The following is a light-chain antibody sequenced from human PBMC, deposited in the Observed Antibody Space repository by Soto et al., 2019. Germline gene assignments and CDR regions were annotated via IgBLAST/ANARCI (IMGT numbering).Light chain of an antibody. J-gene: IGLJ2*01. Sequence: QSVLTQPASVSGSPGQSITISCTGTSSDVGSYNLVSWYQQHPGKAPKLMIYEGSKRPAGVFNRFSGSKSGNTASLTISGLQAEDEADYYCCSYAGSSTYVVFGGGTKLTVL. CDR2: EGS. CDR1: SSDVGSYNL. V-gene: IGLV2-23*01. CDR3: CSYAGSSTYVV.